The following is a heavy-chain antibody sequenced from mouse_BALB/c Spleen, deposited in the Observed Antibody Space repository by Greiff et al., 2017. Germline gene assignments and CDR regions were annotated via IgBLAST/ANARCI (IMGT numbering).Heavy chain of an antibody. CDR3: TRSYDGYYNWYFDV. V-gene: IGHV1S81*02. J-gene: IGHJ1*01. Sequence: VQLQQSGAELVKPGASVKLSCKASGYTFTSYYMYWVKQRPGQGLEWIGEINPSNGGTNFNEKFKSKATLTVDKSSSTAYMQLSSLTSEDSAVYYCTRSYDGYYNWYFDVWGAGTTVTVSS. CDR1: GYTFTSYY. CDR2: INPSNGGT. D-gene: IGHD2-3*01.